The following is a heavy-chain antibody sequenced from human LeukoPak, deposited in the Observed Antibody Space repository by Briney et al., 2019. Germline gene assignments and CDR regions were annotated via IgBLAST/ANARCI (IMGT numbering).Heavy chain of an antibody. Sequence: TGGSLRLSCAASGFTFSSYAMSWVRQAPGKGLEWVSGVSGSGGSTYYADSVKGRFTISRDNSKNTLYLQMNSLRAEDTAVYYCARGRYDSSGYYSIFDYWGQGTLVTVSS. CDR3: ARGRYDSSGYYSIFDY. J-gene: IGHJ4*02. D-gene: IGHD3-22*01. CDR2: VSGSGGST. V-gene: IGHV3-23*01. CDR1: GFTFSSYA.